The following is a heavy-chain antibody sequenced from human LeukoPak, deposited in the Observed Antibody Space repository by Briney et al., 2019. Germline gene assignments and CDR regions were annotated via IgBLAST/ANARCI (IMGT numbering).Heavy chain of an antibody. CDR1: GGSISRYY. CDR3: ARYGGHSSAWYVFDY. Sequence: PSETLSLTCTVSGGSISRYYWSWIRQPPGKGLEWIGYIYNTGGSNYNPSLKSRVTILVDTSKNQFSLKLSSVTAADTAVYYCARYGGHSSAWYVFDYWGQGTLVTVSS. CDR2: IYNTGGS. V-gene: IGHV4-59*01. D-gene: IGHD6-19*01. J-gene: IGHJ4*02.